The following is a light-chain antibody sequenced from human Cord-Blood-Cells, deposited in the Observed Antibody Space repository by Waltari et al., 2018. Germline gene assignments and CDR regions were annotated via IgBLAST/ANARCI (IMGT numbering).Light chain of an antibody. V-gene: IGKV1-5*01. CDR3: QQYNSYWT. J-gene: IGKJ1*01. CDR2: DAS. Sequence: DIQMTQSPSTLSASVGDRVTIPCRARQSLSSWLVWYQQKPGKAPKLLIYDASSLESGVPSRFSGSGSGTEFTLTISSLQPDDFATYYCQQYNSYWTFGQGTKVEIK. CDR1: QSLSSW.